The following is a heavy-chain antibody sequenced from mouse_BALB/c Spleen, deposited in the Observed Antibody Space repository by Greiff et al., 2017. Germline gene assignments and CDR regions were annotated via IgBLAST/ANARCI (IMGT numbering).Heavy chain of an antibody. CDR3: AAYYGSSPYAMDY. CDR2: INPSNGRT. Sequence: QVQLQQPGAELVKPGASVKLSCKASGYTFTSYWMHWVKQRPGQGLEWIGEINPSNGRTNYNEKFKSKATLTVDKSSSTAYMQLSSLTSEDSAVYYCAAYYGSSPYAMDYWGQGTSVTVSS. CDR1: GYTFTSYW. V-gene: IGHV1S81*02. D-gene: IGHD1-1*01. J-gene: IGHJ4*01.